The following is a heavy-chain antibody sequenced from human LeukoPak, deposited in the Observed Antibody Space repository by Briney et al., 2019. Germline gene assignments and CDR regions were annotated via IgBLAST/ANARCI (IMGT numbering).Heavy chain of an antibody. D-gene: IGHD2-2*01. CDR2: IYTSGNT. Sequence: SETLSLTCTVSGGSISSGSYFWSWIRQPAGEGPEWIGRIYTSGNTYYNPSLKSRVTMSVDTSKNQFSLKLSSVTAADTAVYYCARKEVGQYYFDYWGQGTLVTVSS. CDR1: GGSISSGSYF. V-gene: IGHV4-61*02. J-gene: IGHJ4*02. CDR3: ARKEVGQYYFDY.